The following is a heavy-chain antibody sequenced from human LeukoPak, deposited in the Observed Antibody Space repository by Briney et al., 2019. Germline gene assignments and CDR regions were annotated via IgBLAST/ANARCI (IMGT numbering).Heavy chain of an antibody. D-gene: IGHD1-1*01. J-gene: IGHJ4*02. CDR1: GFTFRSYW. CDR2: INSDGSST. CDR3: AKDLTTGTLSFDS. V-gene: IGHV3-74*01. Sequence: PGGSLRLSCAASGFTFRSYWMHWVRQAPGKGLVWVSRINSDGSSTNYANSVKGRFTISRDNAKNTLYLQMNSLRAEDTAVYYCAKDLTTGTLSFDSWGQGTLVTVSS.